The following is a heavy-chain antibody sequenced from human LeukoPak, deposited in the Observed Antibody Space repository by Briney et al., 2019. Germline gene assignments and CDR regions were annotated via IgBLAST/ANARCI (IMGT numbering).Heavy chain of an antibody. J-gene: IGHJ4*02. CDR3: ARDHDYGWTYYYDSSGLYYFDY. V-gene: IGHV3-48*03. Sequence: PGGSLRLSCAASGFTFSSYEMNWVRQAPGKGLEWVSYISGSGSTIYYADSVKGRFTISRDNAKNSLYLQMNSLRAEDTAVYYCARDHDYGWTYYYDSSGLYYFDYWGQGTLVTVSS. CDR1: GFTFSSYE. D-gene: IGHD3-22*01. CDR2: ISGSGSTI.